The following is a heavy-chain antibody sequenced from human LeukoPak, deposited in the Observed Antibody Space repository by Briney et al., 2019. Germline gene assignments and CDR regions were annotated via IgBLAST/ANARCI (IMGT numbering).Heavy chain of an antibody. CDR1: GYTFTSYD. CDR2: MNPNSGNT. Sequence: GASVKVSCKASGYTFTSYDINWVRQATGQGLEWMGWMNPNSGNTGYAQKFQGRVTITRNTSISTAYMELSSLRSEDTAVYYCARAPFWSGYLGDGNWFDSWGQGTLVTVSS. D-gene: IGHD3-3*01. V-gene: IGHV1-8*03. J-gene: IGHJ5*01. CDR3: ARAPFWSGYLGDGNWFDS.